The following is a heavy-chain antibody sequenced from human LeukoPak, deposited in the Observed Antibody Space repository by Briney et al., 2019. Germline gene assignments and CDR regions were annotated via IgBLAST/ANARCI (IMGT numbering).Heavy chain of an antibody. CDR2: IYYTGST. J-gene: IGHJ4*02. V-gene: IGHV4-59*01. CDR3: ARQMVRGVSDY. Sequence: SETLSLTCSVSGGSITNYYWSWIRQPPGKGLESIGYIYYTGSTDYNPSLKSRVTMSVDTSKNQFSLKLTSVTAADTAVYYCARQMVRGVSDYWGQGTLVTVSS. D-gene: IGHD3-10*01. CDR1: GGSITNYY.